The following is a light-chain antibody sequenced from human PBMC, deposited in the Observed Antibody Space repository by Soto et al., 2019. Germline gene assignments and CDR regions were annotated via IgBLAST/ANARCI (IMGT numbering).Light chain of an antibody. CDR1: QSVSNNY. J-gene: IGKJ1*01. V-gene: IGKV3-20*01. Sequence: EIVLTQSPGTLSLSPWERATLSCRASQSVSNNYLAWYQQKPGQAPRLLIYGASNRATGIPDRFSGSGSGTDFTLTISRLEPEDFAVYYCQQYGSSGTFGQGTGGYQ. CDR2: GAS. CDR3: QQYGSSGT.